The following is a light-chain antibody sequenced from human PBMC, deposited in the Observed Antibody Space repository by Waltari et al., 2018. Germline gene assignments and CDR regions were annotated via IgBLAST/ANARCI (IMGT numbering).Light chain of an antibody. Sequence: EIVMTQSPATLSVSPGERATLPCRASQSVSSNLAWYQQKPGQAPRVLIYAASTRATGIPARFSGSGSGTEFTLTISSLQSEDFAVYYCQQYNNWPPMYTFGQGTKLEIK. CDR1: QSVSSN. J-gene: IGKJ2*01. CDR3: QQYNNWPPMYT. CDR2: AAS. V-gene: IGKV3-15*01.